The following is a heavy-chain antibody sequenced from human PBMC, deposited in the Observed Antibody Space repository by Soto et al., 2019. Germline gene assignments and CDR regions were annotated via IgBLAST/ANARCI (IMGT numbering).Heavy chain of an antibody. V-gene: IGHV3-23*01. J-gene: IGHJ6*02. Sequence: EVQLLESGGGLVQPGGSLRLSCVASGFTFSNYFMNWVRQAPGKGLQWVSDISSRDGRTHYTDSVRGRFTISRDNSKNKLSLQMHSLRAEDTAVYYCAKDLHWYGMDVWGQGTTVTVSS. CDR2: ISSRDGRT. D-gene: IGHD2-8*02. CDR3: AKDLHWYGMDV. CDR1: GFTFSNYF.